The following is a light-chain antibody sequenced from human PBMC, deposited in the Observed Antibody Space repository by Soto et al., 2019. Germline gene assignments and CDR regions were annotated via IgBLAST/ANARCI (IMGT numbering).Light chain of an antibody. J-gene: IGLJ1*01. Sequence: QSVLTQPPSVSAAPGQRVTISCFGSGSNIGNNFVSWYQQFPGTSPKLLIYDNNKRPSGIPGRFSGSKSGTSATLDITGLQTGDEADYYCGTWENSLDAYVFGAGTKVTVL. V-gene: IGLV1-51*01. CDR1: GSNIGNNF. CDR3: GTWENSLDAYV. CDR2: DNN.